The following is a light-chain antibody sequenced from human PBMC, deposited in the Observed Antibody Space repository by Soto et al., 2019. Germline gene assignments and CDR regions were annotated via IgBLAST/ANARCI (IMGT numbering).Light chain of an antibody. Sequence: QSALTKPPSASGSPGQSVAISCTGTASDIGGYPFVSWYQQHPGKAPTLLIYAVNKRPSGVPDRFSGSKSGNTHSLTVSGLQADDEADYYCSVHGGTNPYVVGTGTKVTVL. V-gene: IGLV2-8*01. CDR2: AVN. CDR1: ASDIGGYPF. CDR3: SVHGGTNPYV. J-gene: IGLJ1*01.